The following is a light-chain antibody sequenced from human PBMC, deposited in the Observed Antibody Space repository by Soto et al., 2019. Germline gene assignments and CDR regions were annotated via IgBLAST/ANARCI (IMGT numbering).Light chain of an antibody. CDR3: QHLNSYPYT. J-gene: IGKJ2*01. Sequence: DILLTQSPSFLSAAVGDRVTITCRASQDITNFLAWYQQKPGKAPELLIYGASTLHSGVPARFSGSGSGTEVTLTISSLQPEDFATYHCQHLNSYPYTFGQGTKLEIK. CDR2: GAS. V-gene: IGKV1-9*01. CDR1: QDITNF.